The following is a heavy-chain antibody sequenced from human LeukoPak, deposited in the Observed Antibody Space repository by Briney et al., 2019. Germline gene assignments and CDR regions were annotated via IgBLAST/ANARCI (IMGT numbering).Heavy chain of an antibody. CDR2: IRFDAISK. CDR3: AKGGGQQLVPYFDY. Sequence: PGGSLRLSCAASGFTFSSYGMHWVRQAPGKGLEWVAFIRFDAISKYYAESVKGRFTISRVNSKNTLYLQMNSLRAEDTAVYYCAKGGGQQLVPYFDYWGQGTLVTVSS. V-gene: IGHV3-30*02. D-gene: IGHD6-13*01. CDR1: GFTFSSYG. J-gene: IGHJ4*02.